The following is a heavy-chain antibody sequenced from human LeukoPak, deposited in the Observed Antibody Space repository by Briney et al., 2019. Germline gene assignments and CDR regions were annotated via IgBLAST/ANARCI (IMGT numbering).Heavy chain of an antibody. D-gene: IGHD5-18*01. CDR2: IKKDGSEK. J-gene: IGHJ4*02. CDR1: GFTFSSYW. Sequence: GGSLRLSCAPSGFTFSSYWMSWVRQAPGKGLEWVANIKKDGSEKYYVDSVRGRFTISRDNAKNLVYLQMNSLRAEDTAVYYCVGRGYHAYYLDYWGQGSLVTVSS. V-gene: IGHV3-7*01. CDR3: VGRGYHAYYLDY.